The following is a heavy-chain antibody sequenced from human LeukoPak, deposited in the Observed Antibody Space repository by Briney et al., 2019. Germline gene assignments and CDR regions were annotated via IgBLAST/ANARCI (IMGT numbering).Heavy chain of an antibody. V-gene: IGHV3-48*04. D-gene: IGHD6-6*01. J-gene: IGHJ4*02. CDR1: GFTFSSYS. CDR2: ISSSSSTI. Sequence: GGSLRLSCAASGFTFSSYSMNWVRQAPGKGLEWVSYISSSSSTIYYADSVKGRFTISRDNAKNSLYLQMNSLRAEDTAVYYCARVWQLAPVDYWGQGTLVTVSS. CDR3: ARVWQLAPVDY.